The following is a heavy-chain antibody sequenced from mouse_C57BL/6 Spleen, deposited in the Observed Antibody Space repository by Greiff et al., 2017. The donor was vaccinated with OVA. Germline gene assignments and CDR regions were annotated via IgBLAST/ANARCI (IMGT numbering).Heavy chain of an antibody. CDR3: TPLYSNLFAY. V-gene: IGHV14-4*01. J-gene: IGHJ3*01. CDR2: INPENGDT. Sequence: VQLKQSGAELVRPGASVKLSCTASGFNIKDDYMHWVKQRPEQGLEWIGWINPENGDTEYASKFQGKATITADTSSNTAYLQLSSLTSEDTAVYYCTPLYSNLFAYWGQGTLVTVSA. D-gene: IGHD2-5*01. CDR1: GFNIKDDY.